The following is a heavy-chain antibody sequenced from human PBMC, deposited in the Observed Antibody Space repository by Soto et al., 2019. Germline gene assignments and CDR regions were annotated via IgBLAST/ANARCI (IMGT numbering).Heavy chain of an antibody. J-gene: IGHJ5*02. CDR2: IIPILGIA. D-gene: IGHD3-22*01. CDR3: ARDRPLQYYYDSSGPFDP. V-gene: IGHV1-69*08. CDR1: GGTFSSYT. Sequence: QVQLVQSGAEVKKPGSSVKVSCKASGGTFSSYTISWVRQAPGQGLEWMGRIIPILGIANYAQKFQGRVTITADKSTSTAYMELSSLRSEDRAVYYCARDRPLQYYYDSSGPFDPWGQGTLVTVSS.